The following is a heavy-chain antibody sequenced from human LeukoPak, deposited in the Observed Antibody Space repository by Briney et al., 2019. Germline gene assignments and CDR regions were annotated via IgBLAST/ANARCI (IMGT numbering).Heavy chain of an antibody. CDR2: ISSSSRYI. CDR1: GFTFSSYS. Sequence: GGSLRLSCAASGFTFSSYSMNWVRQAPGKGLEWVSSISSSSRYIHYADSVKGRFTISRDNAKNSLYLQMNSLRAEDTAVYYCARDTNVEAVATPDIWGQGTMVTVSS. J-gene: IGHJ3*02. CDR3: ARDTNVEAVATPDI. V-gene: IGHV3-21*01. D-gene: IGHD5-12*01.